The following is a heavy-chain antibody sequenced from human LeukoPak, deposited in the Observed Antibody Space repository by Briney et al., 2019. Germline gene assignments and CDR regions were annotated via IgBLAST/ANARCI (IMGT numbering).Heavy chain of an antibody. Sequence: GGSLRLSCAASGFTFSSYETNWVRQAPGKGLEWVSYISSSGSTIYYADSVKGRFTISRDNAKNSPYLQMNSLRAEDTAVYYCARFSRGLVDYWGQGTLVTVSS. CDR3: ARFSRGLVDY. J-gene: IGHJ4*02. D-gene: IGHD3-10*01. CDR2: ISSSGSTI. V-gene: IGHV3-48*03. CDR1: GFTFSSYE.